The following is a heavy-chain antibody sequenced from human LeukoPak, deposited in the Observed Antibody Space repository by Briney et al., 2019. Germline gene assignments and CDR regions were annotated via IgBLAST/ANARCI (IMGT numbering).Heavy chain of an antibody. V-gene: IGHV3-7*01. CDR1: GFTFSSYA. J-gene: IGHJ6*02. Sequence: GGSLRLSCAASGFTFSSYAMSWVRQAPGKGLEWVANIKEDGSEKHYVDSVKGRFTISRDNAKNSLHLHMSSLRVEDTAVYYCAREGITIFGVARPHYYYKGLDVWGQGTTVTVSS. D-gene: IGHD3-3*01. CDR2: IKEDGSEK. CDR3: AREGITIFGVARPHYYYKGLDV.